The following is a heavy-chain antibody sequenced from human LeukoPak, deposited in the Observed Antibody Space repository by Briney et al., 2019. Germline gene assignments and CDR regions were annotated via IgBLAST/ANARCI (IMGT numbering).Heavy chain of an antibody. Sequence: ASVKVSCKASGFTFTSYVISWVRQASGQGLEWMGWMNPNNGNTGYAQKFQGRVTMTRDTSISTAYMELRGLRSEDTAVYYCVRDGEGAAISVNYWFDPWGQGTLVTVSS. CDR2: MNPNNGNT. CDR3: VRDGEGAAISVNYWFDP. D-gene: IGHD2-2*02. CDR1: GFTFTSYV. V-gene: IGHV1-8*01. J-gene: IGHJ5*02.